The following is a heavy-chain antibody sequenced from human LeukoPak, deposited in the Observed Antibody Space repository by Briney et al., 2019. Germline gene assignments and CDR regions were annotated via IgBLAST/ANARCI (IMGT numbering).Heavy chain of an antibody. CDR1: GFTFSSYA. D-gene: IGHD2-21*01. J-gene: IGHJ1*01. CDR3: ANAPAYCGGDCYSGYLQH. Sequence: PGGSLRLSCAASGFTFSSYAMSWVRQAPGKGREWVSGINGGGGNTYYADSVNGRLTISRDNSNNTLYLQMNSLKVEDTAVYYCANAPAYCGGDCYSGYLQHWGQGTLVTVSS. CDR2: INGGGGNT. V-gene: IGHV3-23*01.